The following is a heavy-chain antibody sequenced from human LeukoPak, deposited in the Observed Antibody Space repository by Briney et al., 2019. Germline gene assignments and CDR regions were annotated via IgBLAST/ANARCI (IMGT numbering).Heavy chain of an antibody. CDR1: GFTFSNYW. D-gene: IGHD6-13*01. Sequence: GGSLRLSCAASGFTFSNYWMNWVRQAPGKGLEWVANIKQDGSEKYYVDSVKGRFTISRDNSKNTLYLQMGSLRAEDMAVYYCVRGWYPLDYWGQGTLVTVSS. J-gene: IGHJ4*02. CDR3: VRGWYPLDY. V-gene: IGHV3-7*04. CDR2: IKQDGSEK.